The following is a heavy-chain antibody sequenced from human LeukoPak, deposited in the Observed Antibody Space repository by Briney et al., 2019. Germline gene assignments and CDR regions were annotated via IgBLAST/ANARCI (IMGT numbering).Heavy chain of an antibody. J-gene: IGHJ4*02. CDR3: ASHCSSTSCYYY. Sequence: PGGSLRLSCAASGFTFSSYAMSWVRQAPGKGLEWVSGISGSGGNTYYADSVKGRFTISRDNSKNTLYLQMNSLRAEDMAVYYCASHCSSTSCYYYWGQGTLVIVSS. V-gene: IGHV3-23*01. CDR1: GFTFSSYA. D-gene: IGHD2-2*01. CDR2: ISGSGGNT.